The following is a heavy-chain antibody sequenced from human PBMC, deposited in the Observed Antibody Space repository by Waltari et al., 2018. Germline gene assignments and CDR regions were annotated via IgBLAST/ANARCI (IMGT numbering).Heavy chain of an antibody. Sequence: AQLVQSGAEVKKPGESLRISCEGSGYDFSTYWITWVRHMPGKGLEWMGRIDPSDSYTNYSPSFRGHVTISVDRSISTAYIQWSGLRASDTAIYYCARTSTRDFYYMDVWGKGTTVTVSS. J-gene: IGHJ6*03. CDR2: IDPSDSYT. D-gene: IGHD1-1*01. V-gene: IGHV5-10-1*01. CDR3: ARTSTRDFYYMDV. CDR1: GYDFSTYW.